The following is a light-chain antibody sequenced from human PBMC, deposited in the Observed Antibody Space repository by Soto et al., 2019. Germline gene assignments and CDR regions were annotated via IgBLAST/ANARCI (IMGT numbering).Light chain of an antibody. CDR2: GAS. CDR3: QHYGSSPPWT. CDR1: QTVGSNY. Sequence: DIVLTQSPATLSLSPGDRATLSCRASQTVGSNYLAWYQQKPGQAPRLFIYGASSRATGVPDRFSGSGSGTDFTLTISRLEPEDFAVYYCQHYGSSPPWTFGQGTKVDFK. J-gene: IGKJ1*01. V-gene: IGKV3-20*01.